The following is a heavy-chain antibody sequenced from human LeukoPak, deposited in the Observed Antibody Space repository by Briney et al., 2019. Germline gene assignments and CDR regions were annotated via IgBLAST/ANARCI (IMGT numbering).Heavy chain of an antibody. CDR1: GGTFSSYA. J-gene: IGHJ6*02. V-gene: IGHV1-69*04. Sequence: SVKVSCKASGGTFSSYAISWVRQAPGQGLEWMGRIIPILGIANYAQKFQGRVTITADKSTSTAYMELSSLRSEDTAVYYCARWAYRCSSTSCSRRTNYYGMDVWGQGTTVTVSS. CDR2: IIPILGIA. CDR3: ARWAYRCSSTSCSRRTNYYGMDV. D-gene: IGHD2-2*01.